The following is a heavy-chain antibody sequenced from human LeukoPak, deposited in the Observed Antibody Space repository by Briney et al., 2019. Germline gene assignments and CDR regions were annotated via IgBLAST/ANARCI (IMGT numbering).Heavy chain of an antibody. D-gene: IGHD3-10*02. J-gene: IGHJ6*04. V-gene: IGHV3-48*01. CDR2: ISSGISTM. CDR3: AELGITMIGGV. CDR1: GFTYSSYS. Sequence: GGSLRLSCEASGFTYSSYSMNWVRQPPGKGLELISYISSGISTMYYADSVKGRFTISRDNAKNSLHLQMNSLRAEDTAVYYCAELGITMIGGVWGKGTTVTISS.